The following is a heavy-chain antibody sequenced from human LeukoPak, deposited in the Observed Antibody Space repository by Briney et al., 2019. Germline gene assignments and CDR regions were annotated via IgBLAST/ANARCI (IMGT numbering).Heavy chain of an antibody. CDR1: GYTFSNYG. J-gene: IGHJ6*03. CDR2: ISANNGDT. D-gene: IGHD3-10*01. Sequence: ASVTVSCTASGYTFSNYGITWVRQAPGQGLEWMGWISANNGDTNIAQKFQGRVLMTTDTSTSTAYMQLGSLRSDDTAVYYCARRGPTHYYYYMDVWGKGTTVVVSS. V-gene: IGHV1-18*04. CDR3: ARRGPTHYYYYMDV.